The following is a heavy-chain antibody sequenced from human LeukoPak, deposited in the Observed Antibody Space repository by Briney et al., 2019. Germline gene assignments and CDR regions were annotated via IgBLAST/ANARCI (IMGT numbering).Heavy chain of an antibody. CDR3: AKDPQKDYYDSSGYEDY. D-gene: IGHD3-22*01. CDR1: GGSISSYY. CDR2: IYYSGST. V-gene: IGHV4-59*12. Sequence: SETLSLTCTVSGGSISSYYWSWIRQPPGKGLEWIGYIYYSGSTNYNPSLKSRGTISVDTSKNQFSLKLSSVTAADTAVYYCAKDPQKDYYDSSGYEDYWGQGTLVTVSS. J-gene: IGHJ4*02.